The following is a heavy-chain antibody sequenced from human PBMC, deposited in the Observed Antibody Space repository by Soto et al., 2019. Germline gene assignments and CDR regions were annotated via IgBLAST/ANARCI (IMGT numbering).Heavy chain of an antibody. V-gene: IGHV1-58*01. Sequence: GASVKVSCKASGFTFTSSAVQWVRQARGQRLEWIGWIVVGSGNTNYAQKFQERVTITRDMSTSTAYMELSSLRSEDTAVYYCAAGNYYGNYYYGMDVWGQGTTVTVSS. D-gene: IGHD3-22*01. CDR3: AAGNYYGNYYYGMDV. CDR1: GFTFTSSA. J-gene: IGHJ6*02. CDR2: IVVGSGNT.